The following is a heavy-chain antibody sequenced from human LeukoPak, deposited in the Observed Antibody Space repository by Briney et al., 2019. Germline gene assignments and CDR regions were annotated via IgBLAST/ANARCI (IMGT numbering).Heavy chain of an antibody. J-gene: IGHJ4*02. CDR2: IYYSGST. CDR1: GGSISSGGYY. CDR3: ARAPYGDAPLDY. V-gene: IGHV4-31*03. D-gene: IGHD4-17*01. Sequence: PSETLSLTCTVSGGSISSGGYYWSWIRQHPGKGLEWIGYIYYSGSTYYNPSLKSRVTISVDTSKNQFSLKLSSVTAADTAVYYCARAPYGDAPLDYWGQGTLVTVSS.